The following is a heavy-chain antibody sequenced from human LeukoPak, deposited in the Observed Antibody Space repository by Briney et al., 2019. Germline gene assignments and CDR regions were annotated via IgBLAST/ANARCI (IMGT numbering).Heavy chain of an antibody. Sequence: GGSLRLSCAASGFTVSSNYMTWVRQAPGKGLEWVSVIYSGGSTYYADSVKGRFTISRDNSKNTLYLQMNSLRAEDTAVYYCAIDPGPVVPAATRWGQGTLVTVSS. CDR3: AIDPGPVVPAATR. J-gene: IGHJ4*02. V-gene: IGHV3-66*02. CDR2: IYSGGST. D-gene: IGHD2-2*01. CDR1: GFTVSSNY.